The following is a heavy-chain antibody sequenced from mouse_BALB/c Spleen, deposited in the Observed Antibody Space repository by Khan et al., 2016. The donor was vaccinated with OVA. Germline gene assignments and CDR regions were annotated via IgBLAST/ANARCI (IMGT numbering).Heavy chain of an antibody. CDR1: SYTFTDYA. V-gene: IGHV1S137*01. J-gene: IGHJ3*01. CDR3: GRGGKFAY. D-gene: IGHD1-1*02. CDR2: ISTNYGDA. Sequence: VQLQESGAELVRPGVSVKISCKASSYTFTDYAMHWVKQRHAKSLEWIGVISTNYGDADYNQKFQGKASMTVDRSSSTVYMELARVTSEDSAIYYCGRGGKFAYWGQGTLVTVSA.